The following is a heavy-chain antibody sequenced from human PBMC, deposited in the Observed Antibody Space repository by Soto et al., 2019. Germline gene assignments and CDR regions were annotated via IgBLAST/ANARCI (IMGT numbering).Heavy chain of an antibody. V-gene: IGHV4-31*03. J-gene: IGHJ6*02. CDR1: GGSISSGGYY. CDR2: IYYSGST. CDR3: ARLIAAAGKPYSYYYGMDV. Sequence: SETLSLTCTVPGGSISSGGYYWSWIRQRPGKGLEWIGYIYYSGSTYYNPSLKSRVTISVDTSKNQFSLKLSSVTAADTAVYYCARLIAAAGKPYSYYYGMDVWGQGTTVTVSS. D-gene: IGHD6-13*01.